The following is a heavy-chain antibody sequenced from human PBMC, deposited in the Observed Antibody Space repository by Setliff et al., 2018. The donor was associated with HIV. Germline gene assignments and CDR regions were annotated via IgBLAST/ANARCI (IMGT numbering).Heavy chain of an antibody. D-gene: IGHD1-1*01. V-gene: IGHV3-21*01. CDR2: ISSSGSYI. J-gene: IGHJ3*02. Sequence: PGGSLRLSCAASGFTFIDYALNWVRQAPGKGLEWVSSISSSGSYIYYAPSLKGRFTISRDYASNSLYLEMNSLRAEDTAVYYCARSRSTRDAFDIWGQGTMVTVS. CDR3: ARSRSTRDAFDI. CDR1: GFTFIDYA.